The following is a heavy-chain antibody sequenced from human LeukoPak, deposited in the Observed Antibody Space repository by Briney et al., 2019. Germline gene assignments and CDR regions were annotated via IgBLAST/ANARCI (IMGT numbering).Heavy chain of an antibody. J-gene: IGHJ4*02. CDR1: GGSISSYY. D-gene: IGHD6-19*01. V-gene: IGHV4-59*08. Sequence: SETLSLTCTVSGGSISSYYWSWTRQPPGKGLEWIGYIYYSGSTNYNPSLKSRVTISVDTSKNQFSLKLSSVTAADTAVYYCARHGWAVAGTGVWYFDYWGQGTLVTVSS. CDR2: IYYSGST. CDR3: ARHGWAVAGTGVWYFDY.